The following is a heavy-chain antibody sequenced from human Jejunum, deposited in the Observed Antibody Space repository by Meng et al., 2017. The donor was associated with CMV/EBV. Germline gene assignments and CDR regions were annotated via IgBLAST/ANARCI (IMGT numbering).Heavy chain of an antibody. CDR3: VKGATFGVTAPDY. J-gene: IGHJ4*02. V-gene: IGHV3-23*01. Sequence: GFTFLPSTLTWVRQAPGKGLEWVSRIRGSDGRPSYADSVRGRFTISRDISQNTLYLQMNSLRAEDTAIYHCVKGATFGVTAPDYWGQGTLVTVSS. CDR1: GFTFLPST. D-gene: IGHD3-3*01. CDR2: IRGSDGRP.